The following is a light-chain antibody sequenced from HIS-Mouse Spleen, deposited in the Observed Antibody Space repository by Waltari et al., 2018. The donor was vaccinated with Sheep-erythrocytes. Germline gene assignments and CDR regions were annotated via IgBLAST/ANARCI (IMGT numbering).Light chain of an antibody. CDR1: QDISNY. Sequence: DIQMTQSPSSLSASVGDRVTITCQASQDISNYLNWYQQKPGAPSRFSGSGSGTDFTFTISSLQPEDIATYYCQQYDNLLTFGGGTKVEIK. CDR3: QQYDNLLT. J-gene: IGKJ4*01. V-gene: IGKV1-33*01.